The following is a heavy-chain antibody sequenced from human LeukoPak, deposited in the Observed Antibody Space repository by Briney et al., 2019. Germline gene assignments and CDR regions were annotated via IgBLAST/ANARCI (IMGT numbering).Heavy chain of an antibody. J-gene: IGHJ4*02. D-gene: IGHD2-15*01. CDR1: GGTYSSYA. CDR3: ASEAATGYYFDY. Sequence: ASVKVSCKASGGTYSSYAISWVRQATGQWLEWMGGIIPIFGTANYAQKFHGRVTITADESTSTAYMELSSLRSEDTAVYYCASEAATGYYFDYWGQGTLVTVSS. CDR2: IIPIFGTA. V-gene: IGHV1-69*13.